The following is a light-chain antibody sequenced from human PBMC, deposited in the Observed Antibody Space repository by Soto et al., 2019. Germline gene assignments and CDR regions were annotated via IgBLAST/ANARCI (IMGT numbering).Light chain of an antibody. CDR2: AAS. CDR3: QQTYIAPAT. V-gene: IGKV1-39*01. CDR1: QSINNC. J-gene: IGKJ1*01. Sequence: DIQMTQSPSSLSASVGDRVTITCRASQSINNCLSWFQQKPGQAPKLLIYAASSLQSGVPSRFSGSGSGTDCILTIDSLQPEDFATYYCQQTYIAPATFGQGTKVGVK.